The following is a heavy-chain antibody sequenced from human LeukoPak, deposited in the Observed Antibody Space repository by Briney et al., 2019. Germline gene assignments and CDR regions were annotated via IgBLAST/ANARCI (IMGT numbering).Heavy chain of an antibody. CDR2: IHHSGNA. V-gene: IGHV4-39*07. CDR3: TRVRQGSQSDY. J-gene: IGHJ4*02. Sequence: SETLSLAYTVSGGSISSGNYHWAWIRQPPGKGLECVGSIHHSGNAFYNTSLESRLTISVDTSKNQFSLQLRSVTAADTAVYYCTRVRQGSQSDYWGQGALVTVSS. CDR1: GGSISSGNYH.